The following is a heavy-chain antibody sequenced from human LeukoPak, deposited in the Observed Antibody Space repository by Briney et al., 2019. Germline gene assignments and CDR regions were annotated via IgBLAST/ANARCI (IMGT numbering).Heavy chain of an antibody. CDR2: IYYSGST. V-gene: IGHV4-31*03. CDR3: ASGQYEHAFDI. D-gene: IGHD2-8*01. J-gene: IGHJ3*02. CDR1: GGSISSGGYY. Sequence: SETLSLTCTVSGGSISSGGYYWSWIRQHPGKGLEWIGYIYYSGSTYYNPSLKSRATISVDTSKNQFSLKLSSVTAADTAVYYCASGQYEHAFDIWGQGTMVTVSS.